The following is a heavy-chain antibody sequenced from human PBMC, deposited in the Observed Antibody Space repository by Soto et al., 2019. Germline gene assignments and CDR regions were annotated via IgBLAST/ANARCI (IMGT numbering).Heavy chain of an antibody. CDR3: AREDSSSWYYFDY. V-gene: IGHV4-4*02. CDR1: SGSISSSNW. Sequence: GSLRLSCAVSSGSISSSNWWSWVRQPPGKGLEGIGEIYDSGSTNYNPSLKSRVTISVDKSKNQFSLKLSSVTAADTAVYYCAREDSSSWYYFDYWGQGTLVTVSS. D-gene: IGHD6-13*01. J-gene: IGHJ4*02. CDR2: IYDSGST.